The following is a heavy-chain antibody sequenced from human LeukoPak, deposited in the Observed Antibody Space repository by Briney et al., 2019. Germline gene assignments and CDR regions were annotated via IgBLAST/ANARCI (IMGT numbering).Heavy chain of an antibody. CDR2: ISTYNGIT. V-gene: IGHV1-18*01. CDR3: ARDRGLRATAGTRIDF. J-gene: IGHJ4*02. Sequence: ASVKVSCKASGYTFNSYAITWVRQAPGQGLEWMGWISTYNGITSYAQKLQGRVTMTTDTSSTTAYMELRSLRSDDAALYYCARDRGLRATAGTRIDFWGQGTLVTVSS. D-gene: IGHD6-13*01. CDR1: GYTFNSYA.